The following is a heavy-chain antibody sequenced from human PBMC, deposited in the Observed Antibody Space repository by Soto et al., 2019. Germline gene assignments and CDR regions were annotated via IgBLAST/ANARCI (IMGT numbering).Heavy chain of an antibody. J-gene: IGHJ5*01. CDR2: IYKSATT. D-gene: IGHD7-27*01. V-gene: IGHV4-30-4*01. CDR3: ARGRYCLTGRCFPNWFDS. Sequence: PSETLSLTCTVSGDYISNLDDFWAWIRQPPGQALEYIGYIYKSATTYYNPSFESRVAISVDTSKSQLSLNVTSVTAADTAVYFCARGRYCLTGRCFPNWFDSWGQGALVTVSS. CDR1: GDYISNLDDF.